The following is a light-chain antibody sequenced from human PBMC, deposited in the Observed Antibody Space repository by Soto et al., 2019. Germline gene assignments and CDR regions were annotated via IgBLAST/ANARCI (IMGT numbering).Light chain of an antibody. J-gene: IGKJ3*01. Sequence: DIQMTQSPSPLSASVGDRVYITCRTSQSISSYLNWYQAKPGKAPKLLIYEASTLESGVPSRFSGSGSGTDFTLTIISLQHEDSATSYCQQSYGPPPFTFGHGTRVDI. CDR2: EAS. CDR1: QSISSY. V-gene: IGKV1-39*01. CDR3: QQSYGPPPFT.